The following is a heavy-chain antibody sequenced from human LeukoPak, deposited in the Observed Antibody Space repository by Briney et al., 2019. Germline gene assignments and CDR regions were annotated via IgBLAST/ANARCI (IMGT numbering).Heavy chain of an antibody. CDR2: FDPEDGET. D-gene: IGHD3-10*01. Sequence: ASXKVSCKVSGYTLTELSMHWVRQAPGKGLEWMGGFDPEDGETIYAQKFQGRVTMTEDTSTDTAYMELSSLRSEDTAVYYCATGNYYGSGSLVYWGQGTLVTVSS. CDR1: GYTLTELS. J-gene: IGHJ4*02. V-gene: IGHV1-24*01. CDR3: ATGNYYGSGSLVY.